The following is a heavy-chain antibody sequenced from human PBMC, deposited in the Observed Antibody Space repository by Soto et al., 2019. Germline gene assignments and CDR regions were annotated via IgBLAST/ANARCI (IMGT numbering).Heavy chain of an antibody. J-gene: IGHJ6*04. CDR1: GGSISSYY. Sequence: SETLSLTCTVSGGSISSYYWSWIRQPPGKGLEWSGYIYYSASTNYNPSLKSRVTISVDTSKNQFSLKLSSVTAADTAVYYCARDGLGLLWFGESTHYGMDVWGKGTTVTVSS. V-gene: IGHV4-59*01. CDR2: IYYSAST. CDR3: ARDGLGLLWFGESTHYGMDV. D-gene: IGHD3-10*01.